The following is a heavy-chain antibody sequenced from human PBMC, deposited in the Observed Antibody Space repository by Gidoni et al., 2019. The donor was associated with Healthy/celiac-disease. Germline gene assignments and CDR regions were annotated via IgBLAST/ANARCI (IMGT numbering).Heavy chain of an antibody. CDR2: ISYDGSNK. Sequence: QVQLVESGGGVVQPGRSLRLSCAASGFTFSSYAMHWVRQAPGKGLEWVAVISYDGSNKYYADSVKGRFTISRDNSKNTLYLQMNSLRAEDTAVYYCARGERYYDFWSGYYSFDYWGQGTLVTVSS. CDR3: ARGERYYDFWSGYYSFDY. V-gene: IGHV3-30-3*01. CDR1: GFTFSSYA. D-gene: IGHD3-3*01. J-gene: IGHJ4*02.